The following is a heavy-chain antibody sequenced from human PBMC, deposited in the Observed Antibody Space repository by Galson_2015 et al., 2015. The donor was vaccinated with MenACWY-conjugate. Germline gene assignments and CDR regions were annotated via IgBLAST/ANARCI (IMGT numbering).Heavy chain of an antibody. V-gene: IGHV1-2*04. D-gene: IGHD3-16*01. CDR2: INPNSGGT. CDR1: GYTFTSYY. J-gene: IGHJ6*02. Sequence: SVKVSCKASGYTFTSYYMHWVRQAPGQGLEWMGWINPNSGGTNYAQKFQGWVTMTRDTSISTAYMELSRLRSDDTAVYYCAREKLTYDGGYYYGMDVWGQGTTVTVSS. CDR3: AREKLTYDGGYYYGMDV.